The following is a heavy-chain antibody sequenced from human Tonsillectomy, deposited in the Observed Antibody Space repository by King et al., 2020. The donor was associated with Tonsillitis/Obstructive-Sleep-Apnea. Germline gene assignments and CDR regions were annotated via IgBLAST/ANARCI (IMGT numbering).Heavy chain of an antibody. CDR2: IYPGDSDT. CDR3: ARQRDDFWSGSYYYMDV. V-gene: IGHV5-51*01. Sequence: QLVQSGAEVKKPGASLNISCKASGYSFTNYWIGWVRQMPGKGLEWMGIIYPGDSDTRYSPSFQGQVTISADKSVNTAYLQWSSLKASDTAMYYCARQRDDFWSGSYYYMDVWGKGTTVTVSS. J-gene: IGHJ6*03. CDR1: GYSFTNYW. D-gene: IGHD3-3*01.